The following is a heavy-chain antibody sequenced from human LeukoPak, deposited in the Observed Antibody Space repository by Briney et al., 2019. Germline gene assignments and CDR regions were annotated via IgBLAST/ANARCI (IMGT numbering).Heavy chain of an antibody. CDR3: ASGGYCSSTSCYGVLDY. Sequence: GASVTVSRKASGYTFTGYYMHWVRQAPGQGLEWMGWINPNSGGTNYAQKFQGRVTMTRDTSISTAYMELSRLRSDDTAVYYCASGGYCSSTSCYGVLDYWGQGTLVTVSS. CDR2: INPNSGGT. D-gene: IGHD2-2*03. J-gene: IGHJ4*02. V-gene: IGHV1-2*02. CDR1: GYTFTGYY.